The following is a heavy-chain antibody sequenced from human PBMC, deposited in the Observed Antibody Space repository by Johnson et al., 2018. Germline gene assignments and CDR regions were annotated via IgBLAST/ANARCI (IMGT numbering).Heavy chain of an antibody. CDR1: GGSFSGYY. CDR2: INHSVST. Sequence: QVQLQQWGAGLLKPSETLSLTCAVYGGSFSGYYWSWIRQPPGKGLEWIGEINHSVSTNYNPSLKSRVTISVDTSKNQFSLKLSAGTAGETAVYYWARGFPQDPPGYSSSWDIYDYCYGMDVWGQGTTVTVSS. CDR3: ARGFPQDPPGYSSSWDIYDYCYGMDV. D-gene: IGHD6-13*01. J-gene: IGHJ6*02. V-gene: IGHV4-34*01.